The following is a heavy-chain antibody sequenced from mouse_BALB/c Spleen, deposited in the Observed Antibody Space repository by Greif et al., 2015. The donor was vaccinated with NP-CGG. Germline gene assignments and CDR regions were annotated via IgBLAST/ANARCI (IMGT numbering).Heavy chain of an antibody. CDR3: ARGRYGKVHFDY. Sequence: EVKLMESGGGLVKPGGSLKLSCAASGFTFSSYAMSWVRQTPEKRLEWVASISSGGSAYYPDSVQGRFTISRDNARNIRCLQMISLRSENTAMYYCARGRYGKVHFDYWGEGTTLTVSS. V-gene: IGHV5-6-5*01. D-gene: IGHD2-1*01. CDR1: GFTFSSYA. J-gene: IGHJ2*01. CDR2: ISSGGSA.